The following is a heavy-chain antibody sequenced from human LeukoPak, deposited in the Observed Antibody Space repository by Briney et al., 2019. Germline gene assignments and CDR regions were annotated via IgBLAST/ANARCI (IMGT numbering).Heavy chain of an antibody. J-gene: IGHJ4*02. D-gene: IGHD5-12*01. CDR1: GFTFSSYA. V-gene: IGHV3-30-3*01. Sequence: GGSLRLSCAASGFTFSSYAMHWVRQAPGKGLEWVAVISYDGSNKYYADSVKGRFTISRDNSKNALYLQMNSLRAEDTAVYYCARAVSPWRWLQPPDYWGQGTLVTVSS. CDR2: ISYDGSNK. CDR3: ARAVSPWRWLQPPDY.